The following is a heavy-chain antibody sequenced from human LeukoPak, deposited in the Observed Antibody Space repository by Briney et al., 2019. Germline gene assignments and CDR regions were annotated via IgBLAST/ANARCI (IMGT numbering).Heavy chain of an antibody. J-gene: IGHJ6*03. CDR3: ARGIVGTTVTSYYMDV. CDR2: INPNSGGT. CDR1: GYSFTSYY. V-gene: IGHV1-2*02. D-gene: IGHD4-17*01. Sequence: ASVKVSCKASGYSFTSYYMHWVRQAPGQGLEWMGWINPNSGGTNYAQKFQGRVTMTRNTSISTAYMELSSLRSEDTAVYYCARGIVGTTVTSYYMDVWGKGTTVTISS.